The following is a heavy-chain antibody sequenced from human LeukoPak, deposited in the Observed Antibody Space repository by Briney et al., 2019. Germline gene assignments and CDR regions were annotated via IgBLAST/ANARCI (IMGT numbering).Heavy chain of an antibody. V-gene: IGHV4-34*01. CDR3: ARWGYYYHIRGSHKYYFDY. CDR1: GGSFSANY. CDR2: INHAGST. D-gene: IGHD3-22*01. J-gene: IGHJ4*02. Sequence: SETVSLNCAVSGGSFSANYWSWIRQSPGKGLEWIGEINHAGSTNYNPSLKSRVTISVDTSKNHVSLRLTSVTAADTAVYYCARWGYYYHIRGSHKYYFDYWGQGTLVTVSS.